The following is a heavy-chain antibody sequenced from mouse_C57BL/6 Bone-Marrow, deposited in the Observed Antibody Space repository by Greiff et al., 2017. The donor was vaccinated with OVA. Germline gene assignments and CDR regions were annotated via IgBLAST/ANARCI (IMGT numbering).Heavy chain of an antibody. D-gene: IGHD2-1*01. J-gene: IGHJ3*01. CDR1: GFTFSSYG. CDR2: ISSGGSYT. CDR3: ARGDYGNYVAY. V-gene: IGHV5-6*02. Sequence: EVMLVESGGDLVKPGGSLKLSCAASGFTFSSYGLSWVRQTPDKRLEWVATISSGGSYTYYPDSVKGRFTISRDNAKNTLYLQMSSLRSKDTAMYYCARGDYGNYVAYWGQGTLVTVSA.